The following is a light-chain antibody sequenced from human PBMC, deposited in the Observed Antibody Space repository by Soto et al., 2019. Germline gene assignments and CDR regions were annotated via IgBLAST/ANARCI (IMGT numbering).Light chain of an antibody. V-gene: IGLV2-23*02. CDR2: EVS. J-gene: IGLJ3*02. CDR1: SNTIGYYNL. CDR3: CPPAGGMTWV. Sequence: QSALTQPASVSGSPGQSITISCTGTSNTIGYYNLVSWYQQHPGKAPKFMNYEVSKRPSGISSRFSGSKSGDTASPTISGVQPEDDADYYCCPPAGGMTWVFGGGTELTVL.